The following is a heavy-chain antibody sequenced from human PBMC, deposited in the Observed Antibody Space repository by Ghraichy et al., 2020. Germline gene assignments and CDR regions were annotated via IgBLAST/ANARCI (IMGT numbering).Heavy chain of an antibody. J-gene: IGHJ4*02. D-gene: IGHD3-9*01. CDR1: GYTLTELS. CDR3: ATGHYDILTGYSPSAYFDY. CDR2: FDPEDGET. Sequence: ASVKVSCKVSGYTLTELSMHWVRQAPGKGLEWMGGFDPEDGETIYAQKFQGRVTMTEDTSTDTAYMELSSLRSEDTAVYYCATGHYDILTGYSPSAYFDYWGQVTLVTVST. V-gene: IGHV1-24*01.